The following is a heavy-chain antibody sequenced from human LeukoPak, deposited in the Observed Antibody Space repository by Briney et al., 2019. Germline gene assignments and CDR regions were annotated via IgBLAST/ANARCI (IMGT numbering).Heavy chain of an antibody. CDR3: TWSGLKIES. CDR1: GFTFNSAW. D-gene: IGHD3-3*01. Sequence: PEGSLRLSCAASGFTFNSAWMSWVRQAPGKGLEWVAQIKTETDGGTTDYAAPVKGRFTISRDGSKNMVFLQMNSLKTDDTALYYCTWSGLKIESWGQGTLVTVSS. J-gene: IGHJ4*02. V-gene: IGHV3-15*01. CDR2: IKTETDGGTT.